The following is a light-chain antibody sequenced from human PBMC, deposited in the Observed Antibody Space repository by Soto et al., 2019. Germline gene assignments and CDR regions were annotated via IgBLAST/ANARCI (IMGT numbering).Light chain of an antibody. CDR3: SAHAGNNNYV. Sequence: QSALTQPPSASGSPGQSVTVSCAGTSRDVGAYSSVAWYQQHPGKAPKLIIYEVTKRPSGVPDRFSGARSGNTAFLTVSGLHATDDADYYCSAHAGNNNYVFGNGTKVX. J-gene: IGLJ1*01. CDR2: EVT. V-gene: IGLV2-8*01. CDR1: SRDVGAYSS.